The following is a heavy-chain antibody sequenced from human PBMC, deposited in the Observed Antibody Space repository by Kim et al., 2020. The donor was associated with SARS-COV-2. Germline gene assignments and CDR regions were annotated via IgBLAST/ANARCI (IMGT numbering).Heavy chain of an antibody. V-gene: IGHV1-8*01. CDR1: GYTFTSYD. Sequence: ASVKVSCKASGYTFTSYDINWVRQATGQGLEWMGWMNPNSGNTGYAQKFHGRVTMTRNTSISTAYMELSSLRSEDTAVYYCARGRGTYYDILTGYYRISYGMDVWGQGTTVTVSS. CDR2: MNPNSGNT. D-gene: IGHD3-9*01. CDR3: ARGRGTYYDILTGYYRISYGMDV. J-gene: IGHJ6*02.